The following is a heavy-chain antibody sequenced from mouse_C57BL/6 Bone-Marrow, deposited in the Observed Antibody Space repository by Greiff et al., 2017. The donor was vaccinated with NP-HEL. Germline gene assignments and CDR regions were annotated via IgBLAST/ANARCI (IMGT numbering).Heavy chain of an antibody. Sequence: EVQLVESGGGLVKPGGSLKLSCAASGFTFSSYAMSWVRQTPEKRLEWVATISDGGSYTYYPDNVKGRFTISRDNAKNNLYLQMSHLKSEDTAMYYCAREPHYSNYAGVYWGQGTTLTVSS. CDR2: ISDGGSYT. CDR1: GFTFSSYA. D-gene: IGHD2-5*01. V-gene: IGHV5-4*01. CDR3: AREPHYSNYAGVY. J-gene: IGHJ2*01.